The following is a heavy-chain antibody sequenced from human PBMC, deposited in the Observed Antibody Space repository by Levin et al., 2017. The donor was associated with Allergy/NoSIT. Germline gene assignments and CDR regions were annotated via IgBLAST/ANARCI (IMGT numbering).Heavy chain of an antibody. Sequence: EASVKVSCKASGYTFTGYYMHWVRQAPGQGLEWMGWINPNSGGTTYAQKFQGRVTMTRDTSISTAYMELSRLRSDDTAVYYCARPHRSTTVRFDPWGQGTLVTVSS. CDR3: ARPHRSTTVRFDP. J-gene: IGHJ5*02. CDR2: INPNSGGT. CDR1: GYTFTGYY. V-gene: IGHV1-2*02. D-gene: IGHD2/OR15-2a*01.